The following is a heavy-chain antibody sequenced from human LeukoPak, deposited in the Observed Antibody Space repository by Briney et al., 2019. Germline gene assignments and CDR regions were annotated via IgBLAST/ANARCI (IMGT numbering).Heavy chain of an antibody. CDR3: AGAHSNSFYFDF. CDR2: INPSSGNT. CDR1: GYTFISYY. J-gene: IGHJ4*02. V-gene: IGHV1-46*01. Sequence: GASVKVSCKASGYTFISYYIHWVRQAPGQGLEWMGLINPSSGNTPYAQQFQGRVTMTRDTSTSTVYMELSSLRSADTAVYFCAGAHSNSFYFDFWGQGTLVSVSS. D-gene: IGHD4-11*01.